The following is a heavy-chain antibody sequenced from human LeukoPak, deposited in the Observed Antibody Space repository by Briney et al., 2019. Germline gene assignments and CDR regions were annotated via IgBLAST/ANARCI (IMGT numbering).Heavy chain of an antibody. D-gene: IGHD5-24*01. CDR3: ARGRDGYTFDH. V-gene: IGHV3-66*01. Sequence: GGSLRLSCAASGFTVSSSYMSWVRQAPGKGLEWVSVIYSGGSTYYTDSVKGRFTISRDNSKNTLYLQMNSLRAEDTAVYYCARGRDGYTFDHWGQGTLVTVSS. CDR1: GFTVSSSY. CDR2: IYSGGST. J-gene: IGHJ4*02.